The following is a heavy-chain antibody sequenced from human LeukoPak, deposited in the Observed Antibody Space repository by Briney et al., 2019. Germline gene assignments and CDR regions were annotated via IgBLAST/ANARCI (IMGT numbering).Heavy chain of an antibody. Sequence: ASVKVSCKASGYTFTSYGISWVRQAPGQGLEWMGWISAYNGNTNHAQKLQGRVTMTTDTSTSTAYMELRSLRSDDTAVYYCAREGAGPYSSSWYDYWGQGTLVTVSS. CDR2: ISAYNGNT. V-gene: IGHV1-18*01. CDR3: AREGAGPYSSSWYDY. D-gene: IGHD6-13*01. CDR1: GYTFTSYG. J-gene: IGHJ4*02.